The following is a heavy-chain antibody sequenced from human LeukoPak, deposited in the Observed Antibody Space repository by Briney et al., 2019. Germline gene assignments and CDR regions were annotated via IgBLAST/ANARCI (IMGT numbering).Heavy chain of an antibody. CDR2: MNGDGSNI. Sequence: PGGSLRLSCAASGFTFSYSWMTWVHQAPGKGLEWVANMNGDGSNIYYVDSVRGRFTISRDNAKNSLYLQMSSLRAEDTAVYYCARDPGYGAVDYWGQGTLITVSS. D-gene: IGHD5-18*01. J-gene: IGHJ4*02. CDR3: ARDPGYGAVDY. V-gene: IGHV3-7*03. CDR1: GFTFSYSW.